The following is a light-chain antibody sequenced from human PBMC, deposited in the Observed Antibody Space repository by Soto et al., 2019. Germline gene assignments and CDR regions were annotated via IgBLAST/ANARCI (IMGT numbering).Light chain of an antibody. CDR3: QSYDISLSGSV. J-gene: IGLJ2*01. Sequence: QSVLTQPPSVSGAPGQGVTISCTGSSSNVGAGYGVHWYQQPPGRAPKLLNYVNNNRPSGVPDRFSGSKSGTSAYLTITGLQAEDEAEYYCQSYDISLSGSVFGGGTKLTVL. CDR1: SSNVGAGYG. CDR2: VNN. V-gene: IGLV1-40*01.